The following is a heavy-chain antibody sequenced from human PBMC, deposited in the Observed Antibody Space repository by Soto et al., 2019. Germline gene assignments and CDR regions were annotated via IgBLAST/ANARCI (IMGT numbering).Heavy chain of an antibody. V-gene: IGHV3-48*02. CDR3: VPDLIDDYGDFVSGFDY. CDR1: GFTFSRDS. J-gene: IGHJ4*02. Sequence: EVQLVESGGGLVQPGGSLRLSCAASGFTFSRDSMNWVRQAPGKGLEWISYISSGSSSIYYADSVKGRFTISRDNAKNSLDLQMNSLRDEDTAVYYCVPDLIDDYGDFVSGFDYWGQGTLVTVSS. CDR2: ISSGSSSI. D-gene: IGHD4-17*01.